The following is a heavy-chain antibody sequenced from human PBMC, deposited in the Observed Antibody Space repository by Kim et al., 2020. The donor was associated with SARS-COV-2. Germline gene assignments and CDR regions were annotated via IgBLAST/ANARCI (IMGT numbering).Heavy chain of an antibody. D-gene: IGHD1-26*01. CDR3: ARVGGGLPWGAFDI. CDR2: IYYSGST. CDR1: GGSISSYY. V-gene: IGHV4-59*01. Sequence: SETLSLTCTVSGGSISSYYWSWIRQPPGKGLEWIGYIYYSGSTNYNPSLKSRVTISVDTSKNQFSLKLSSVTAADTAVYYCARVGGGLPWGAFDIWGQGTMVTVSS. J-gene: IGHJ3*02.